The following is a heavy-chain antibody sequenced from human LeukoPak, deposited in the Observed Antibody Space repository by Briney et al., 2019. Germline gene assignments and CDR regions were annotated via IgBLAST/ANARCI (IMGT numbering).Heavy chain of an antibody. J-gene: IGHJ4*02. CDR3: ARDYSSSSDQFGFDY. CDR1: GGSISSSSYY. D-gene: IGHD6-6*01. Sequence: SETLSLTCTVSGGSISSSSYYWGWIRQPPGKGLEWIGSIYYSGSTYYNPSLKSRATISVDTSKNQFSLKLSSVTAADTAVYYCARDYSSSSDQFGFDYWGQGTLVTVSS. CDR2: IYYSGST. V-gene: IGHV4-39*07.